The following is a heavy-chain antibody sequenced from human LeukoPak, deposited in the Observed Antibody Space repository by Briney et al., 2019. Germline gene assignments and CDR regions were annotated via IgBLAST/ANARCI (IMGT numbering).Heavy chain of an antibody. Sequence: PSETLSLTCAVYGGSFSGYYWSWIRQPPGKGLEWIGEINHSGSTNYNPSLKSRVTISVDTSKTQFSLKLSSVTAADTAVYYCARPYDSSGSAVWGQGTLVTVSS. CDR1: GGSFSGYY. CDR2: INHSGST. V-gene: IGHV4-34*01. J-gene: IGHJ4*02. D-gene: IGHD3-22*01. CDR3: ARPYDSSGSAV.